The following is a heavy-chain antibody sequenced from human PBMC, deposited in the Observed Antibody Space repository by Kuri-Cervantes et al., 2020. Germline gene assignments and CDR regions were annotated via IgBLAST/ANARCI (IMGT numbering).Heavy chain of an antibody. Sequence: ASVKVSCKASGYTFTGYYMHWVRQAPGQGLEWMGWINPNSGGTNYAQKFQGWVTMTRDTSINTAYMELSRLRSDDTAMYYCARDTYGSSSWFDPWGQGTLVTVSS. CDR2: INPNSGGT. V-gene: IGHV1-2*04. CDR1: GYTFTGYY. D-gene: IGHD6-6*01. J-gene: IGHJ5*02. CDR3: ARDTYGSSSWFDP.